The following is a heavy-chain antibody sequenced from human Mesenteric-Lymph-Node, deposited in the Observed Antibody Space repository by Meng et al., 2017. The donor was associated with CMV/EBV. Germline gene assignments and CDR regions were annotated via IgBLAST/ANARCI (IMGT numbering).Heavy chain of an antibody. CDR2: IYYRSRWSI. Sequence: SGDCASTATAAWTCCRQSPSRGVGVLGMIYYRSRWSIDYAASVKSRILIKSDTSTNQFSLQLDTVTPEDTAVYYCDRVVGRVDVDCGGQGILVTVSS. CDR1: GDCASTATAA. V-gene: IGHV6-1*01. J-gene: IGHJ4*02. CDR3: DRVVGRVDVDC. D-gene: IGHD2-15*01.